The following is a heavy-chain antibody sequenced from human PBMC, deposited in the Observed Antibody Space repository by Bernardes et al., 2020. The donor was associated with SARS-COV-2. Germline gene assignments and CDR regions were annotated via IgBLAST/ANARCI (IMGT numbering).Heavy chain of an antibody. J-gene: IGHJ4*02. V-gene: IGHV1-24*01. CDR1: GYSLSESS. CDR3: ATEAITLGGVVVYTEF. Sequence: ASVKVSCKVSGYSLSESSIYWVRQAPGKGLEWMGGFDPEDGEIMYAQKFQGRVRMTEDTSTETSYMELNSLRSEDTAVYYCATEAITLGGVVVYTEFWGQGTLLTVS. D-gene: IGHD3-16*02. CDR2: FDPEDGEI.